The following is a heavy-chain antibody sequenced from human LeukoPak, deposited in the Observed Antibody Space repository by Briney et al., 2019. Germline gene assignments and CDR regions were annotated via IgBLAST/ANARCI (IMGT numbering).Heavy chain of an antibody. CDR1: GGSISSYY. D-gene: IGHD5-12*01. J-gene: IGHJ3*02. V-gene: IGHV4-4*09. Sequence: SETLSLTCTVSGGSISSYYWSWIRQPPGKGLEWIGYIYTSGSTNYNPSLKSRVTISVDTSKNHFSLKLSSVTAADTAVYYCASLRLYDYAFDTWGQGTMVTVSS. CDR2: IYTSGST. CDR3: ASLRLYDYAFDT.